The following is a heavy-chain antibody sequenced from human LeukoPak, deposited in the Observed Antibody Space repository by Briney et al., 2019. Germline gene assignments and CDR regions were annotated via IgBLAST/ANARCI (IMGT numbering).Heavy chain of an antibody. J-gene: IGHJ4*02. CDR1: GFTFDDYA. V-gene: IGHV3-9*01. CDR2: ISWNSGSI. Sequence: GGSLRLSCAASGFTFDDYAMHWVRQGPGKGLEWVSGISWNSGSIGYADSVKGRFTISRDNAKNSLYLQMNSLRAEDTALYYCAKDGSHWGQGTLVTVSS. CDR3: AKDGSH.